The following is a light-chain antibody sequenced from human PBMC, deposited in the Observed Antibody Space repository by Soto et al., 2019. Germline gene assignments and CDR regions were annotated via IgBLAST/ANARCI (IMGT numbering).Light chain of an antibody. CDR1: QGISSY. CDR3: QQLNTYPWT. Sequence: DIQLTQSPSFLSASVGDRVTITCRTSQGISSYLAWYQQKPGKAPKLLIYAASTLQSGVPSRFRGSGTGTECTLTISSRQPEDFATYYCQQLNTYPWTFGQGTKVEIK. CDR2: AAS. V-gene: IGKV1-9*01. J-gene: IGKJ1*01.